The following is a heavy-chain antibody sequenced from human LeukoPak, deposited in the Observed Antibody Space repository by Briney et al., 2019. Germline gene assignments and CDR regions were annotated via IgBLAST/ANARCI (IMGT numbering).Heavy chain of an antibody. V-gene: IGHV3-23*01. J-gene: IGHJ4*02. Sequence: GGSLRLSCAASGFTFSSYAMSWVRQAPGKGLEWVSAISGSGGSTYYADSVKGRFTISRDNSKNTLYLQMNSLRAEDTAVYYCAKDGYDILTGGDYFDYWGQGTLVTVSS. CDR2: ISGSGGST. D-gene: IGHD3-9*01. CDR1: GFTFSSYA. CDR3: AKDGYDILTGGDYFDY.